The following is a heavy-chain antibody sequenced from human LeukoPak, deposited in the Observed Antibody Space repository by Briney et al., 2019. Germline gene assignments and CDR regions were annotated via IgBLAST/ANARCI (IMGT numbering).Heavy chain of an antibody. J-gene: IGHJ4*02. Sequence: QAGGSLRLSCAASGFTLSSNAMHWVRQAPGKGLEWVAVISYDGSNKYYADSVKGRFTISRDNSKNTLYLQMNSLRAEDTAVYYCAKDLADWGQGTLVTVSS. CDR1: GFTLSSNA. D-gene: IGHD6-13*01. V-gene: IGHV3-30-3*01. CDR3: AKDLAD. CDR2: ISYDGSNK.